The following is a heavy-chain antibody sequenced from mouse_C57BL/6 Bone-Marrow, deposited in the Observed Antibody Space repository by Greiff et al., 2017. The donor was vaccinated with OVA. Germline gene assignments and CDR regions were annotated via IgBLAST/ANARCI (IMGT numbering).Heavy chain of an antibody. J-gene: IGHJ3*01. D-gene: IGHD2-1*01. Sequence: VMLVESGPELVKPGASVKISCKASGYAFSSSWMNWVKQRPGKGLEWIGRIYPGDGDTNYNGKFKGKATLTADKSSSTAYMQLSSLTSEDSAVYFCARSGEYGNYGGFAYWGQGTLVTVSA. CDR2: IYPGDGDT. CDR1: GYAFSSSW. V-gene: IGHV1-82*01. CDR3: ARSGEYGNYGGFAY.